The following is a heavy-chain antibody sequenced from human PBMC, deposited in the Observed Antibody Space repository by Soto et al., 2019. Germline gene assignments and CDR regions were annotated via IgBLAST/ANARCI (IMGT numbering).Heavy chain of an antibody. D-gene: IGHD3-22*01. CDR1: GGSISSSSYY. CDR3: SIHKWAGGFYDSSGYTTPGLFDY. CDR2: IYYIGST. J-gene: IGHJ4*02. Sequence: SETLSLTCTVSGGSISSSSYYWGWIRQPPGKGLEWIGSIYYIGSTYYNPSLKSRVTISVDTSKNQFSLKLSSVTAADTAVYYFSIHKWAGGFYDSSGYTTPGLFDYFGQRTLVTFCS. V-gene: IGHV4-39*01.